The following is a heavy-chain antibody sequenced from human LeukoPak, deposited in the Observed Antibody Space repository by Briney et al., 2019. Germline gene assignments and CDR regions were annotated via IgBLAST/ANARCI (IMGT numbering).Heavy chain of an antibody. D-gene: IGHD3-10*01. CDR2: ISSSGSTI. J-gene: IGHJ5*02. CDR1: GFTFSDYY. Sequence: PGGSLRLSCAASGFTFSDYYMSWIRQAPGKGLEWVSYISSSGSTIYYADSVKGRFAISRDNAKNSLYLQMNSLRAEDTALYYCAKDASYGSGFIGMFDPWGQGTLVTVSS. CDR3: AKDASYGSGFIGMFDP. V-gene: IGHV3-11*01.